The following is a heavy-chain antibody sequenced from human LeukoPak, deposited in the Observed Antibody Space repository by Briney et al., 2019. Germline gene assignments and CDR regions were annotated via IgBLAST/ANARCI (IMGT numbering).Heavy chain of an antibody. V-gene: IGHV1-69*13. Sequence: GASVKVSCKASGGTFSSNTISWVRQAPGQGLECMGGIIPIFGTANYAQKFQGRVTITADESTSTAYMELSGLRYEDTAVYYCARVWCSGGSCYSSRGAFDIWGQGTMVTVSS. D-gene: IGHD2-15*01. CDR2: IIPIFGTA. CDR1: GGTFSSNT. J-gene: IGHJ3*02. CDR3: ARVWCSGGSCYSSRGAFDI.